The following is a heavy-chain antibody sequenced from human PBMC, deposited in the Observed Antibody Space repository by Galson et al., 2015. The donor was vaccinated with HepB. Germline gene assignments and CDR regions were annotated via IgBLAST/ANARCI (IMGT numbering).Heavy chain of an antibody. D-gene: IGHD3-22*01. CDR3: ARDGPSYYNDTSGYYVGY. V-gene: IGHV3-30*04. J-gene: IGHJ4*02. Sequence: SLRLSCAASGFTFNNYALHWVRQAPGKGLGWVALISYDGRNKYYADSVKGRFTISRDNSKDTLYLQMNSLRSEDTAVFYCARDGPSYYNDTSGYYVGYWGKGTLVTVSS. CDR2: ISYDGRNK. CDR1: GFTFNNYA.